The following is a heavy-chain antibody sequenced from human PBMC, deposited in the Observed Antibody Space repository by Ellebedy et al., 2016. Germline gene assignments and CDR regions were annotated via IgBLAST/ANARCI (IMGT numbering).Heavy chain of an antibody. V-gene: IGHV4-34*01. J-gene: IGHJ4*02. CDR2: INHSGST. CDR1: GGSFSGYY. Sequence: SETLSLTXAVYGGSFSGYYWSWIRQPPGKGLEWIGEINHSGSTNYNPSLKSRVTISVDTSKNQFSLKLSSVTAADTAVYYCARAAGYWGQGTLVTVSS. CDR3: ARAAGY.